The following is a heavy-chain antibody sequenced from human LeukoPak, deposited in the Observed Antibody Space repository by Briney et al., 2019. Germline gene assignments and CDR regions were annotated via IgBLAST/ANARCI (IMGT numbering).Heavy chain of an antibody. CDR1: GFIFSSYS. CDR3: ATLAYYYDSSVNDAFDI. Sequence: KTGGSLRLSCTASGFIFSSYSMNWVRQAPGKGLEWVSSISSSSSYIYYADSVKGLFTISRDNAKNSLYLQMNSLGAEDTAVYYCATLAYYYDSSVNDAFDIWGQGTMVTVSS. CDR2: ISSSSSYI. D-gene: IGHD3-22*01. V-gene: IGHV3-21*01. J-gene: IGHJ3*02.